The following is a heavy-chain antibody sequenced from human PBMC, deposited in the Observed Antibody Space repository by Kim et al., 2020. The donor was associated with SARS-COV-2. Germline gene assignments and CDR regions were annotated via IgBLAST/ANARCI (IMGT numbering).Heavy chain of an antibody. CDR1: GFTFDDYA. CDR2: ISWNSGSI. J-gene: IGHJ4*02. V-gene: IGHV3-9*01. Sequence: GGSLRLSCAASGFTFDDYAMHWVRKAPGKGLEWVSGISWNSGSIGYADSVKGRFTISRDNAKNSLYLQMNSLRAEDTALYYCAKLSRPRFDWLSPEYFDYWGQGTLVTVSS. CDR3: AKLSRPRFDWLSPEYFDY. D-gene: IGHD3-9*01.